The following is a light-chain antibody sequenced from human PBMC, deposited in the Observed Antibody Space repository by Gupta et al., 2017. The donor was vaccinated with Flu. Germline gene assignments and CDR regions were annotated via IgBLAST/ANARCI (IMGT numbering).Light chain of an antibody. V-gene: IGLV1-47*01. J-gene: IGLJ3*02. CDR2: RND. CDR3: AVWDDSLSAWV. CDR1: SANIGGNF. Sequence: QSVLTQPTSASATPRHRVPFACSGSSANIGGNFVYWFQQVPGTAPKVLIYRNDRRPSGVPDRFSGSKSGTSASLAISGLRSEDEADYYCAVWDDSLSAWVFGGGTKLTVL.